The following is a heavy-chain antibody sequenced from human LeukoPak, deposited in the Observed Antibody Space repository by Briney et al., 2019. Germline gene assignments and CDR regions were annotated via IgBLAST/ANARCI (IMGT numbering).Heavy chain of an antibody. CDR2: ISGSGGST. J-gene: IGHJ4*02. CDR3: AKVPVTTVGATTPFDY. V-gene: IGHV3-23*01. D-gene: IGHD1-26*01. Sequence: PGGSLRLSCAASGFTFSSYAMSWVRQAPGKGLEWVSAISGSGGSTYYADSVKGRFTISRDNSKNTLYLQMNSLRAEDTAVYYCAKVPVTTVGATTPFDYWGQGTLVTVSS. CDR1: GFTFSSYA.